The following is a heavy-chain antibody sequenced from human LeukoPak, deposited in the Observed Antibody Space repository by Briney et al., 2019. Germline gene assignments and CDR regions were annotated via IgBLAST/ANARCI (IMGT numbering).Heavy chain of an antibody. CDR2: ISSGGNNT. D-gene: IGHD5-12*01. CDR3: ARDGGYGRVDY. V-gene: IGHV3-74*01. J-gene: IGHJ4*02. Sequence: PGGSLRLSCAASGFTFSSYWMHWVRRTPGKGLGWVSRISSGGNNTRYADSVKGRFTVSRDNAKNTLYLQMISLGADDTAVYYCARDGGYGRVDYWGQGMLVTVSS. CDR1: GFTFSSYW.